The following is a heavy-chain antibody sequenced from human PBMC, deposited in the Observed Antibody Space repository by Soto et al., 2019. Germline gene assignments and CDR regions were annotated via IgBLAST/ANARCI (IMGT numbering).Heavy chain of an antibody. CDR2: IRSTAYVGTT. CDR3: HRHGADRSSPQYYYYDMDA. CDR1: GFTFGDYA. V-gene: IGHV3-49*04. D-gene: IGHD6-6*01. J-gene: IGHJ6*01. Sequence: GGSLRLSCAASGFTFGDYAMSWVRQAPGKGLDWLVFIRSTAYVGTTEYAASVKVIFTISGDDSKIIAYLQMNSLKTEDTAVYSCHRHGADRSSPQYYYYDMDAWREGNTITV.